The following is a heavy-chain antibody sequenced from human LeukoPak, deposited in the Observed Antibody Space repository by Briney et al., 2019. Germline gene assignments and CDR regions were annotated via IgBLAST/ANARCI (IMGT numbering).Heavy chain of an antibody. CDR3: ITEPHDYGDFTFGY. D-gene: IGHD4-17*01. CDR1: DLSFKNVW. CDR2: ISSKSDGGTT. J-gene: IGHJ4*02. V-gene: IGHV3-15*01. Sequence: GGSLRLSCSASDLSFKNVWMSWVRQAPGKGLEWVGRISSKSDGGTTDYAAPVKGRFTTSRDDSTNTLSLQMSSLKAEDTALYFCITEPHDYGDFTFGYWGQGTLVTVSS.